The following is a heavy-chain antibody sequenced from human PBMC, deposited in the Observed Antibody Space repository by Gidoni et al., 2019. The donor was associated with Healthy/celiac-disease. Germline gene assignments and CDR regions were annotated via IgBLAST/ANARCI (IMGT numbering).Heavy chain of an antibody. V-gene: IGHV1-69*04. Sequence: VKLVHSGAEVTKPGDAVKVSCKASARTFSSYAISWVRQAPGQGLEWRVRIIPILGIANFAQEFQRRVRMTADKATSTAYMELRSLRSEDTSVYYCARVDALVYMNYYYGMDVWGQGTTVTVSS. D-gene: IGHD4-4*01. CDR2: IIPILGIA. J-gene: IGHJ6*02. CDR1: ARTFSSYA. CDR3: ARVDALVYMNYYYGMDV.